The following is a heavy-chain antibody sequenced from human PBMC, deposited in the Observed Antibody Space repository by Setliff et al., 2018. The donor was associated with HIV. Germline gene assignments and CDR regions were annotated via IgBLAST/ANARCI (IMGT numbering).Heavy chain of an antibody. Sequence: ASVKVSCKASGGTFSSYGIHWVRQAPGQGLEWMGIINTSGDNKDYAQKFQGRLTMTKDTSTSTVYMQLSSLRSEDTAVYYCVRTIYVWGAFDVWGQGTMVTVSS. D-gene: IGHD3-16*01. CDR3: VRTIYVWGAFDV. V-gene: IGHV1-46*01. J-gene: IGHJ3*01. CDR2: INTSGDNK. CDR1: GGTFSSYG.